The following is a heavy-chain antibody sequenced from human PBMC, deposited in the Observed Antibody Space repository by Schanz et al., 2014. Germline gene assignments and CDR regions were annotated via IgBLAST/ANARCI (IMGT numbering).Heavy chain of an antibody. D-gene: IGHD3-3*01. CDR1: GFTFSKYG. CDR2: IWYDGSNK. V-gene: IGHV3-33*06. J-gene: IGHJ6*02. CDR3: AKIWKAHHLTGRPGWSDGMDV. Sequence: QVQLVESGGGVVQPGRSLRLSCAASGFTFSKYGMHWVRQAPGKGLEWVAVIWYDGSNKDYADSVKGRFTISGDNSKNTLFLQMNSLRVEDTAIYYCAKIWKAHHLTGRPGWSDGMDVWGQGTTV.